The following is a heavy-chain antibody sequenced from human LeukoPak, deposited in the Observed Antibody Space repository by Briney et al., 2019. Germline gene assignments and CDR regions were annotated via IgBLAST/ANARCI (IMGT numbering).Heavy chain of an antibody. J-gene: IGHJ4*02. V-gene: IGHV3-23*01. D-gene: IGHD3-16*02. Sequence: PGGSLRLSCAASGFTFSSYSMNWVRQAPGKGLEWVSAISGSGGSTYYADSVKGRFTISRDNSKNTLYLQMNSLRAEDTAVYYCAKQYRQDLYYFDYWGQGTLVTVSS. CDR1: GFTFSSYS. CDR3: AKQYRQDLYYFDY. CDR2: ISGSGGST.